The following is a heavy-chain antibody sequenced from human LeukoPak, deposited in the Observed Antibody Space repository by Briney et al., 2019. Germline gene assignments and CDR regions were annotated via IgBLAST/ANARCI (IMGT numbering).Heavy chain of an antibody. D-gene: IGHD2-21*01. Sequence: GGSLRLSCAASGFPLSSYAMSWVRQGPGKGLEWVAATSSSDAGVYHADSVRGRFTISRDNSKNTLYLQMNSLRAEDAAVYFCAKAPVTSCRGAYCYPFDSWGQGTLVTVSS. CDR3: AKAPVTSCRGAYCYPFDS. CDR1: GFPLSSYA. J-gene: IGHJ4*02. CDR2: TSSSDAGV. V-gene: IGHV3-23*01.